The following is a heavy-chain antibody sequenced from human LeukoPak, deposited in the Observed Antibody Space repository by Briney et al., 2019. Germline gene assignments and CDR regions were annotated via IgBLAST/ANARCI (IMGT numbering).Heavy chain of an antibody. CDR3: ATSQYPHYYYDSSGYYPGY. J-gene: IGHJ4*02. CDR1: GYTLTELS. V-gene: IGHV1-24*01. Sequence: ASVKVSCKVSGYTLTELSMHWVRQAPGKGLEWVGGFDPEDGETIYAQKFQGRVTMTEDTSTDTAYMELSSLRSEDTAVYYCATSQYPHYYYDSSGYYPGYWGQGTLVTVSS. D-gene: IGHD3-22*01. CDR2: FDPEDGET.